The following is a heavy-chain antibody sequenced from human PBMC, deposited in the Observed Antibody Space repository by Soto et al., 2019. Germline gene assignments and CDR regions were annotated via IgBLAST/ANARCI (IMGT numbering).Heavy chain of an antibody. CDR2: IWYDGSNK. D-gene: IGHD3-9*01. CDR1: GFTISSYG. J-gene: IGHJ3*02. V-gene: IGHV3-33*01. Sequence: GGSLRLSCAASGFTISSYGMHWVRQAPGKGLEWVAVIWYDGSNKYYADSVKGRFTISRDNSKNTLYLQMNSLRAEDTAVYYCATSRITIFWPQGGSPNDAFDIWGQGTMVTVSS. CDR3: ATSRITIFWPQGGSPNDAFDI.